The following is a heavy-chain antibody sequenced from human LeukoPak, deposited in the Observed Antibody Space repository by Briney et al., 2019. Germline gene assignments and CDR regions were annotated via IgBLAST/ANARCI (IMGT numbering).Heavy chain of an antibody. Sequence: GRSLRLSCAASGFSFSSYGMHWVRQAPGKGLEWVAVISYGGSNKYYPDFVTGRFTLSRDNSKNTLYLQMNSLRADDTAVYYCAKEEQYSNAIGGQGTLVTVSS. J-gene: IGHJ4*02. CDR3: AKEEQYSNAI. CDR1: GFSFSSYG. V-gene: IGHV3-30*18. CDR2: ISYGGSNK. D-gene: IGHD5-18*01.